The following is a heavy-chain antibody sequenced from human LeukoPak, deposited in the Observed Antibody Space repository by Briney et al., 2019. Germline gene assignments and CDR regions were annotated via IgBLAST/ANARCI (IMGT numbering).Heavy chain of an antibody. V-gene: IGHV4-38-2*02. CDR1: GYSISSGYY. Sequence: SETLSLTCTVSGYSISSGYYWGWIRQPPGKGLEWIGSIYHSGSTYYNPSLRGRVTISVDTSKNQFSLKLRSVTAADTAVDYCARVVGVAVAGKLDYWGQGTLVTVSS. CDR3: ARVVGVAVAGKLDY. CDR2: IYHSGST. D-gene: IGHD6-19*01. J-gene: IGHJ4*02.